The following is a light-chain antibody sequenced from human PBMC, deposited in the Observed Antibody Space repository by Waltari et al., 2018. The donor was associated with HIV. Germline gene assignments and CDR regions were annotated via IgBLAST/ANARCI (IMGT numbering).Light chain of an antibody. J-gene: IGLJ1*01. CDR1: INDFGNYRS. CDR2: DVP. CDR3: VSYLGRNALV. Sequence: QSALTPPASVSGPPGQSITVSCPGPINDFGNYRSVSWYQQQPGTAPQIILFDVPARPPGVSVRFSGSQSGNTASLTIAGLQAEDEADYYCVSYLGRNALVFGAGTKVTVL. V-gene: IGLV2-14*03.